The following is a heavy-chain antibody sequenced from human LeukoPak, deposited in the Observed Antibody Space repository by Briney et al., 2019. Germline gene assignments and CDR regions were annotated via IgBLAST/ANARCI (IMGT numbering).Heavy chain of an antibody. CDR1: GFTFSRYD. D-gene: IGHD1-1*01. CDR2: IGTAGDI. V-gene: IGHV3-13*04. CDR3: ARGASTGFDP. Sequence: PGGSLRLSCAASGFTFSRYDMHWVRQATGEGLEWVSGIGTAGDIYYLGSVKGRFTFSREDAKNSLYLQMNNLRAGDTAVYYCARGASTGFDPWGQGTLVTVSS. J-gene: IGHJ5*02.